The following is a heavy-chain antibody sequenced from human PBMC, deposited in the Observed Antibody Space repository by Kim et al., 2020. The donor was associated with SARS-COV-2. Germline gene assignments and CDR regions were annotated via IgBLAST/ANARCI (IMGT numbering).Heavy chain of an antibody. CDR2: IYYSGST. CDR3: ARDRGYCSGGSCRLYYYGM. Sequence: SQTLSLTCTVSGGSISSYYWSWIRQPPGKGLEWIGYIYYSGSTNYNPSLKSRVTISVDTSKNQFSLKLSSVTAADTAVYYCARDRGYCSGGSCRLYYYGM. CDR1: GGSISSYY. J-gene: IGHJ6*01. D-gene: IGHD2-15*01. V-gene: IGHV4-59*01.